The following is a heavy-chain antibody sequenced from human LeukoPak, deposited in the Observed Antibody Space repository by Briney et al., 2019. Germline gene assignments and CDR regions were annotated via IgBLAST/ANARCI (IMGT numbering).Heavy chain of an antibody. V-gene: IGHV3-11*04. CDR2: MSIDGSSR. Sequence: PGGSLRLSCAASGFIFSDYYMSWIRQAPGKGLEWLSYMSIDGSSRYYADSVKGRFTISRDNAKNSLYLQMNSLRVEDTAVYYCARGPRGSCVVVPAATYYYYMDVWGKGTTVTISS. D-gene: IGHD2-2*01. CDR3: ARGPRGSCVVVPAATYYYYMDV. CDR1: GFIFSDYY. J-gene: IGHJ6*03.